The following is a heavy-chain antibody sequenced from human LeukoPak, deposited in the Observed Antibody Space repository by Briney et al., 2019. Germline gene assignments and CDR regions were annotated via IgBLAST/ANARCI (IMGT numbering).Heavy chain of an antibody. CDR2: INGGRGDT. Sequence: GGSLRLSCAASGFTFNNYALTWVRQAPGKGLEGVSVINGGRGDTYYVESVKGRLTISRDNSKNTLYLQMNSLRAEDTAVYYCVKVAGLLGAPYFFDYWGQGTLVTVSS. CDR1: GFTFNNYA. CDR3: VKVAGLLGAPYFFDY. D-gene: IGHD3-3*01. V-gene: IGHV3-23*01. J-gene: IGHJ4*02.